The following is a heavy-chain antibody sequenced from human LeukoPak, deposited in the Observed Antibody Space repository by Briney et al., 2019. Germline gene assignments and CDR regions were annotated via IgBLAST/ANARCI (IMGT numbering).Heavy chain of an antibody. J-gene: IGHJ3*02. CDR2: FYYGGQT. V-gene: IGHV4-39*01. CDR1: GGSFSGHNGY. Sequence: SETLSLTCTGSGGSFSGHNGYWPWFRQPPGKGLEWIGSFYYGGQTYYNSSLRSRVTISVDASKNQLSLTLNSVTAADTAVYYCGRRSLGADSSPIWGQGTMVTVSS. CDR3: GRRSLGADSSPI. D-gene: IGHD2-21*02.